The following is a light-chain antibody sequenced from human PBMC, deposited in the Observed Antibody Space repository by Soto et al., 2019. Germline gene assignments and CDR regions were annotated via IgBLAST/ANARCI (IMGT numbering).Light chain of an antibody. CDR2: AAS. V-gene: IGKV1-39*01. CDR3: QESHST. J-gene: IGKJ2*01. Sequence: DAQMTQSPSSLSASVGDSVTITCRASQSIGTYLDWYQHKPGKAPKLLIYAASSLQSGVPSRFSGSGSGTDFTLTTSSLQPQDFATYYCQESHSTFGQGTMLEIK. CDR1: QSIGTY.